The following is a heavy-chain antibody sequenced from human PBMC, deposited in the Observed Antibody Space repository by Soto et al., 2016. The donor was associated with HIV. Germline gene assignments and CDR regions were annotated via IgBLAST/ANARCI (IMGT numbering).Heavy chain of an antibody. V-gene: IGHV1-18*01. CDR1: GYSFTSYG. D-gene: IGHD3-16*01. CDR2: ISGYNGKT. CDR3: ARDPPGGFGTFGGYTDV. J-gene: IGHJ6*03. Sequence: QVQLVQSGAEVKEPGASVKVSCKASGYSFTSYGISWVRQAPGQGLEWMGWISGYNGKTNYEHKLQGRATMTTDTSTRTAYLELRSLTSDDTAVYYCARDPPGGFGTFGGYTDVWGEGTTVIVSS.